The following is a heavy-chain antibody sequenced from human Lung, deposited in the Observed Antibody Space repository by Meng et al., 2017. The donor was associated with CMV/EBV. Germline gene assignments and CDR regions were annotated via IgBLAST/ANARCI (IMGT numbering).Heavy chain of an antibody. CDR3: ARAGTSSGAFEI. Sequence: GGSLRLXXAASEFNVTSTYMNWVRQAPGKGLEWVSVIYSGGHRYYAGSVKGRFTISRDNSKNTLHLQMNSLRAEDTAMYYCARAGTSSGAFEIWGQGTMGTVSS. V-gene: IGHV3-53*01. D-gene: IGHD6-6*01. CDR1: EFNVTSTY. CDR2: IYSGGHR. J-gene: IGHJ3*02.